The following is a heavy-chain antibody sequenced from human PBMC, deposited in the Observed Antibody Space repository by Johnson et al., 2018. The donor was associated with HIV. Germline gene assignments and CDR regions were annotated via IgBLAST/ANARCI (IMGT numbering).Heavy chain of an antibody. V-gene: IGHV3-66*01. Sequence: VQLVESGGGLVQPGWSLRLSCAASGFTVSSNYMSWVRQAPGKGLEWVSVIYSGGSTYYADSVKGRFTISRDNAKNTLYLQMNSLRAEDTALYYCARDPEYCSGGSCYAAFDIWGQGTMVTVSS. D-gene: IGHD2-15*01. CDR1: GFTVSSNY. J-gene: IGHJ3*02. CDR3: ARDPEYCSGGSCYAAFDI. CDR2: IYSGGST.